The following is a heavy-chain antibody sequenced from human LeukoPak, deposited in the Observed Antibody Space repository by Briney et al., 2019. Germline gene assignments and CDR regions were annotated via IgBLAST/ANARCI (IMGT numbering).Heavy chain of an antibody. CDR1: GDTFTGYY. V-gene: IGHV1-2*02. D-gene: IGHD6-19*01. J-gene: IGHJ4*02. CDR2: INPNSGGT. CDR3: ANSPGRSAWYGAPDY. Sequence: ASVKASCKASGDTFTGYYMHWVRQAPGQGLQWMGWINPNSGGTNYAQKLQGRVTMTRDTSISTAYMELSRLRSDDTAVYYCANSPGRSAWYGAPDYWGQGTLVTVSS.